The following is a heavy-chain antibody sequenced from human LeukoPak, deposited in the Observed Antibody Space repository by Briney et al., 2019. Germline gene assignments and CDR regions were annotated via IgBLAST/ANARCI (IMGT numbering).Heavy chain of an antibody. CDR1: GFTFSSYW. J-gene: IGHJ6*02. CDR2: INHNGNVN. V-gene: IGHV3-7*03. CDR3: ARGGGLDV. Sequence: GGSLRLSCAASGFTFSSYWMNWARQAPGKGLEWVACINHNGNVNYYVDSVKGRLTISRDNGKNSLYLQMSNLRAEDTAVYFCARGGGLDVWGQGATVTVSS. D-gene: IGHD3-16*01.